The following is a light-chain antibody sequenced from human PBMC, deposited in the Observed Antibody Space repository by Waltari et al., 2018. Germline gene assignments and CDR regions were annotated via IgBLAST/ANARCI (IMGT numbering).Light chain of an antibody. J-gene: IGLJ2*01. CDR1: SSDVGGYNF. Sequence: QSALTQPPSASGSPGQSVTISCTGTSSDVGGYNFVSWYQQHPGKAPKLMIYEVSKRPSGVPDRFSGSKSGNTASLTVSGLQPGDEADYYCSSYAGNHVVFGGGTKLTVL. CDR3: SSYAGNHVV. V-gene: IGLV2-8*01. CDR2: EVS.